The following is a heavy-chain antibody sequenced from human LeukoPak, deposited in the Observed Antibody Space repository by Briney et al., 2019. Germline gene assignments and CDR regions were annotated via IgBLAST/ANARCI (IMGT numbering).Heavy chain of an antibody. V-gene: IGHV3-21*01. Sequence: GGSLRLSCAASGFTFSSYSMNWVRQAPGKGLEWVSSISSSSSYIYYADPVKGRFTISRDNAKNSLYLQMNSLRAEDTAVYYCARDQVEMATIPFDYWGQGTLVTVSP. J-gene: IGHJ4*02. D-gene: IGHD5-24*01. CDR1: GFTFSSYS. CDR2: ISSSSSYI. CDR3: ARDQVEMATIPFDY.